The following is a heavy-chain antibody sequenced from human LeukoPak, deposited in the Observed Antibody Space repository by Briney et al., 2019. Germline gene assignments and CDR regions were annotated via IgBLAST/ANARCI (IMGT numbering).Heavy chain of an antibody. J-gene: IGHJ4*02. D-gene: IGHD5-18*01. CDR3: TTGGYRYGDDY. CDR2: ISGSGGST. Sequence: GGFLRLSCAASGFTFSSYAMSWVRQAPGKGLEWVSAISGSGGSTYYADSVKGRFTISRDNSKNTLYLQMNSLRAEDTAVYYCTTGGYRYGDDYWGQGTLVTVSS. V-gene: IGHV3-23*01. CDR1: GFTFSSYA.